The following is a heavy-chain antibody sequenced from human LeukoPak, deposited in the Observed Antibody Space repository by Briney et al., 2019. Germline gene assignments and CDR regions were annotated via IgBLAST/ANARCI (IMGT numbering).Heavy chain of an antibody. CDR3: AREWNVYYFDY. Sequence: PGGSLRLSCAASGFTFSSYAMHWVRQAPGKGLEWVAVISYDGSNKYYADSVKGRFTISRDNSKNTLYLQINSLRAEDTAVYYCAREWNVYYFDYWGQGTLVTVSS. V-gene: IGHV3-30-3*01. J-gene: IGHJ4*02. D-gene: IGHD1-1*01. CDR1: GFTFSSYA. CDR2: ISYDGSNK.